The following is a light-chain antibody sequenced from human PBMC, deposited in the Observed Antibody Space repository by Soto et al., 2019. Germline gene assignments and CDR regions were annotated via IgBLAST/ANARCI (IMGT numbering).Light chain of an antibody. V-gene: IGLV2-14*01. Sequence: QSALTQPASVSGSPGQSIAISCTGTSSDVGYYNYVSWYQQHPGKAPNVMIYDVNNRPSGVPDRFSGSKSGNTASPTISGLQAEDEADYYCSSYTSSSTYVFGTGTKLTVL. CDR1: SSDVGYYNY. CDR2: DVN. J-gene: IGLJ1*01. CDR3: SSYTSSSTYV.